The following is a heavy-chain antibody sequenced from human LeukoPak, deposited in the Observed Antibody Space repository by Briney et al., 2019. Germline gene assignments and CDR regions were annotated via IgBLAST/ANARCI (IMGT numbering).Heavy chain of an antibody. V-gene: IGHV4-59*01. D-gene: IGHD5-18*01. Sequence: PSETLSLTCTVSGGPISSYYWSWIRQPPAKGLEWIGYIYFSGSTNYNPSLKSRVTISVDTSKNQFSLKLSSVTAADTAVYYCARFGGYSYGSAADYWGQGTLVTVSS. CDR2: IYFSGST. J-gene: IGHJ4*02. CDR3: ARFGGYSYGSAADY. CDR1: GGPISSYY.